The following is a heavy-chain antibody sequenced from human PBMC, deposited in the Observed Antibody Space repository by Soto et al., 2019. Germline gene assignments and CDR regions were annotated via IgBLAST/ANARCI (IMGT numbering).Heavy chain of an antibody. D-gene: IGHD2-21*02. CDR3: ALKVVTYYDN. CDR1: GYRFTSTY. V-gene: IGHV1-46*01. CDR2: INPAGGTT. Sequence: QVQLVQSGAEVKKPGASVRISCRASGYRFTSTYVHWVRQAPGQGPEWMGIINPAGGTTYYAQKFQGRLTITSDTSTDTDFMDLNDLRSQDTAVYFCALKVVTYYDNWGQGTLLPVSS. J-gene: IGHJ4*02.